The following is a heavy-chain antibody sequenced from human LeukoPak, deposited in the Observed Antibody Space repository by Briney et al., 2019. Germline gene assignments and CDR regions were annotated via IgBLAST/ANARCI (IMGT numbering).Heavy chain of an antibody. J-gene: IGHJ4*02. V-gene: IGHV1-2*02. CDR1: GYTFTGYY. CDR2: INPNSGGT. Sequence: GASVKVSCKASGYTFTGYYMHWVRQAPGQGLEWMGWINPNSGGTNYAQKFQGRVTMTRDTSISTAYMELSRLRSDDTAVYYCARVRGVFRERYSGYGKFDYWGQGTLVTVSS. CDR3: ARVRGVFRERYSGYGKFDY. D-gene: IGHD5-12*01.